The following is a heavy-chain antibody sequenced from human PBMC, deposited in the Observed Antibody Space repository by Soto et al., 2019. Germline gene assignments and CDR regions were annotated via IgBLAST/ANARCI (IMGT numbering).Heavy chain of an antibody. Sequence: PGGSLRLSCAPSGFTFSRYGMHWVRQAPGKGPEWVAVISYDGSNKYYADSVKGRFTISRDNSKNTLYLQMNSLRAEDTAGYYCAKLGTAMVDHFDDWGQGTLVTVSS. CDR1: GFTFSRYG. CDR2: ISYDGSNK. CDR3: AKLGTAMVDHFDD. D-gene: IGHD5-18*01. V-gene: IGHV3-30*18. J-gene: IGHJ4*02.